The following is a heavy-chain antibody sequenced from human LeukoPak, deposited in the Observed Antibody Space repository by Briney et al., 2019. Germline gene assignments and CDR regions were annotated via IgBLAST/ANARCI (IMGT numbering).Heavy chain of an antibody. CDR2: INPSGGST. CDR3: AGSESRDYDFWSGYYSPSNEDGGFDP. Sequence: ASVKVSCKASGYTFTSYYMHWVRQAPGQGLEWMGIINPSGGSTSYAQKFQGRVTMTRDMSTSTVYMELSSLRSEDTAVYYCAGSESRDYDFWSGYYSPSNEDGGFDPWGQGTLVTVSS. CDR1: GYTFTSYY. V-gene: IGHV1-46*01. J-gene: IGHJ5*02. D-gene: IGHD3-3*01.